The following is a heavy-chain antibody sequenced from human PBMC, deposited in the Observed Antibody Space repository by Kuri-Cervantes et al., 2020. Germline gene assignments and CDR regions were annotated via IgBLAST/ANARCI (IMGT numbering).Heavy chain of an antibody. V-gene: IGHV1-18*01. D-gene: IGHD3-16*02. CDR1: GYTFTSYG. CDR3: ARAGGHYDYVWGSYRLTYFDY. Sequence: ASVKVSCKASGYTFTSYGISWVRQAPGRGLEWMGWISAYNGNTNYAQKLQGRVTMTTDTSTSTAYMELRSLRSDDTAVYYCARAGGHYDYVWGSYRLTYFDYWGQGTLVTVSS. CDR2: ISAYNGNT. J-gene: IGHJ4*02.